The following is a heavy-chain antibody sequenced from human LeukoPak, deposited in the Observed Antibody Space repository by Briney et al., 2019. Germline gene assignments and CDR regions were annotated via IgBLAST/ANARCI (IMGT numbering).Heavy chain of an antibody. CDR1: GDSITSGDYY. D-gene: IGHD1-26*01. V-gene: IGHV4-30-4*08. Sequence: SETLSLTCTVSGDSITSGDYYWTWIRQPPGKGLEWIGYIYSSGGTDYNPSLRSRITISTDTSQNLFSLKLSSVTAADTAVYYCAREESGSYFDYWGQGTLVTVSS. CDR3: AREESGSYFDY. J-gene: IGHJ4*02. CDR2: IYSSGGT.